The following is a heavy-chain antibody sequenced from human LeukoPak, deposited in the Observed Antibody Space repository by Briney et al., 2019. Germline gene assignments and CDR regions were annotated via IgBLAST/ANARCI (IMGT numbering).Heavy chain of an antibody. CDR2: ILNDGSQE. CDR3: ARGDALGDNALDI. Sequence: HTGGSLRLSCAASGFTFSSYGMHWVRQAPGKGLEWVAVILNDGSQEKYADSVKGRFTISRDNSKNTLFLQMNSLRAEDTAVYYCARGDALGDNALDIWGQGTMVTVSS. J-gene: IGHJ3*02. CDR1: GFTFSSYG. D-gene: IGHD3-16*01. V-gene: IGHV3-33*01.